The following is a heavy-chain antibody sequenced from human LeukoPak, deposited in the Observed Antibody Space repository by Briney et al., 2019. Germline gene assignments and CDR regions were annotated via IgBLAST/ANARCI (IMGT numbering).Heavy chain of an antibody. V-gene: IGHV3-48*01. J-gene: IGHJ4*02. CDR3: AREDCSSTSCRDY. Sequence: GGSLRLSCAASGFTLSSHSMNWVRQAPGKGLEWVSYISSSSSTIYYADSVKGRFTISRDNAKNSLYLQMNSLRAEDTAVYYCAREDCSSTSCRDYWGQGTLVTVSS. CDR1: GFTLSSHS. D-gene: IGHD2-2*01. CDR2: ISSSSSTI.